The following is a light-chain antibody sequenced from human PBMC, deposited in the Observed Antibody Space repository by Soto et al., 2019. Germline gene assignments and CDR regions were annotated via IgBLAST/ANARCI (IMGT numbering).Light chain of an antibody. J-gene: IGKJ2*01. CDR2: GAS. Sequence: EVVITQSPATLSVSPGERATLSCRASQSVSSNLAWYQQKPGQAPRLLIYGASTRATGIPARFSGSGSGTEFTLTISSLQSEDFAVYYCQQYNNWPPPFSQGTKREIQ. CDR1: QSVSSN. V-gene: IGKV3D-15*01. CDR3: QQYNNWPPP.